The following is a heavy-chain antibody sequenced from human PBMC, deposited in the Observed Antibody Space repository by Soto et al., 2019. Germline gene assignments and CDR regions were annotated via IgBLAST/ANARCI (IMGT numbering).Heavy chain of an antibody. CDR2: ISAYNGNT. D-gene: IGHD3-10*01. Sequence: ASVKVSCKASGYTFTSYGISWVRQAPGQGLEWMGWISAYNGNTNYAQKLQGRVTMTTDTSTSTAYMELRSLRFDDTAVYYCARVLWFGELSPNYYYMDVWGKGTTVTVSS. CDR1: GYTFTSYG. J-gene: IGHJ6*03. V-gene: IGHV1-18*01. CDR3: ARVLWFGELSPNYYYMDV.